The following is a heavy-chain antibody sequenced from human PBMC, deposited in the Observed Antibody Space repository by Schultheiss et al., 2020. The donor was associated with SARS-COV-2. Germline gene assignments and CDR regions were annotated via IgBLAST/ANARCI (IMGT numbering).Heavy chain of an antibody. CDR1: GYTFTGYY. V-gene: IGHV1-2*02. D-gene: IGHD6-19*01. CDR2: INPNSGGT. J-gene: IGHJ5*02. Sequence: ASVKVSCKASGYTFTGYYMHWVRQAPGQGLEWMGWINPNSGGTNYAQKFQGRVTMTRDTSISTAYMESSSLRSDDTAVYYCARGFMDRNGWPCLDLWGQGTLVTVSS. CDR3: ARGFMDRNGWPCLDL.